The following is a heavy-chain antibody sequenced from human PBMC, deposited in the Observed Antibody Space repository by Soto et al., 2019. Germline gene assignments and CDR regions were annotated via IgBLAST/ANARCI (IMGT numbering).Heavy chain of an antibody. CDR3: ARARGGCSYVDY. D-gene: IGHD5-18*01. Sequence: GGSLRLSCAASGFTFSSYEMNWVRQAPGKGLEWVSYISSSGSTIYYADSVKGRFTISRDNAKNSLYLQMNSLRAEDTAVYYCARARGGCSYVDYWGQGTLVTVSS. V-gene: IGHV3-48*03. CDR1: GFTFSSYE. CDR2: ISSSGSTI. J-gene: IGHJ4*02.